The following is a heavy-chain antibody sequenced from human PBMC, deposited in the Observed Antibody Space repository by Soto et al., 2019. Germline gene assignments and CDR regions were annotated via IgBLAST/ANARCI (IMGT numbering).Heavy chain of an antibody. CDR3: ARVKRYCSSTSCYDYYYGMDV. CDR2: IIPIFGTA. V-gene: IGHV1-69*13. J-gene: IGHJ6*02. CDR1: GGTFSSYA. Sequence: SVKVSCKASGGTFSSYAISWVRQAPGQGLEWMGGIIPIFGTANYAQKFQGRVTITADESTSTAYMELSSLRSEDTAVYYCARVKRYCSSTSCYDYYYGMDVWGQGTTVTVSS. D-gene: IGHD2-2*01.